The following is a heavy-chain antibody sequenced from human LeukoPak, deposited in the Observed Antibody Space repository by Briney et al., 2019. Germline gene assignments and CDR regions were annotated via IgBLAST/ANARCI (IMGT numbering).Heavy chain of an antibody. J-gene: IGHJ4*02. CDR1: GYTFTGYY. CDR3: ARWIAVAAHFDY. CDR2: INPNSGGT. V-gene: IGHV1-2*02. Sequence: ASVKVSCKASGYTFTGYYMHWVRQAPGQGLEWMGWINPNSGGTNYAQKFQGRVTMTRDTSISTAYMELSRLRSDDTAVYCCARWIAVAAHFDYWGQGTLVTVSS. D-gene: IGHD6-19*01.